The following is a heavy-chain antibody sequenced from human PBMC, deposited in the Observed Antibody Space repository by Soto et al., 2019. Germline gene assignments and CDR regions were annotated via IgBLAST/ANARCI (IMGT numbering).Heavy chain of an antibody. J-gene: IGHJ6*02. CDR2: INAGNGNT. V-gene: IGHV1-3*05. CDR1: GYTFTSYA. Sequence: QVQLVQSGAEEKKPGASVKVSCKASGYTFTSYAMHWVRQAPGQRLEWMGWINAGNGNTKYSQKFQGRVTITRDTSASTAYMELSSLRSEDTAVYYCAVSYSSGWYGVFYYYGMDVWGQGTTVTVSS. CDR3: AVSYSSGWYGVFYYYGMDV. D-gene: IGHD6-19*01.